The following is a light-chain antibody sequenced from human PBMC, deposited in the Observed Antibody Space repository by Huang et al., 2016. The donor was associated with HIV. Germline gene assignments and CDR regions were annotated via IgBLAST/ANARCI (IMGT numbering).Light chain of an antibody. J-gene: IGKJ4*01. CDR3: QQLNSYPLT. CDR1: QGIGTF. CDR2: AAS. Sequence: IQLTQSPSSLSASVGDRVTIACRASQGIGTFLAWYQQKPGKAPKLLIEAASTLQRGVPSRFSGGGSGTNFTLTISSLQPEEFATYYCQQLNSYPLTFGGGTEVEIK. V-gene: IGKV1-9*01.